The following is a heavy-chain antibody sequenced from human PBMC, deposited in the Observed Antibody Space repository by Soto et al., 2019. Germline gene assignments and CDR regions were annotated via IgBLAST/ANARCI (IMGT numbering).Heavy chain of an antibody. CDR1: GGSVNNNDYY. CDR2: MHYSGST. V-gene: IGHV4-30-4*01. CDR3: ARDSGSGSL. D-gene: IGHD1-26*01. Sequence: QVQLQESGPGLVKASQTLSLTCTVSGGSVNNNDYYWSWIRQPPGKGLEWIGNMHYSGSTGYNPSLRSRASMSVDTSKNHFSLKMNSVTPADTAVYYCARDSGSGSLWGQGTLVTVSS. J-gene: IGHJ1*01.